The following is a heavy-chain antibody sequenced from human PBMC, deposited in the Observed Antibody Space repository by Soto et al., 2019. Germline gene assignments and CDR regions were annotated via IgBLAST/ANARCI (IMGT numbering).Heavy chain of an antibody. CDR2: INAGNGNT. CDR3: ARGESLYRYFDL. V-gene: IGHV1-3*01. CDR1: GYTFTNYA. Sequence: QVQLVQSGAEVKKPGASVKVSCKASGYTFTNYAMHWVHQAPGQRLEWMGWINAGNGNTKYSQKFQGRVTITRDTSASTAYMELSSLRSEDTAVSYSARGESLYRYFDLWGRRFLVTVSS. J-gene: IGHJ2*01.